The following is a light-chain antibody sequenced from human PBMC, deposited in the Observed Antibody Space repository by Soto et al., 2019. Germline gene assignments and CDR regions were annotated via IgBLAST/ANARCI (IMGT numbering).Light chain of an antibody. Sequence: IGLTHCAGALSLSPGETATLSCRASQTFXSDYLAWFGQRPGQAPRLLXVATSRRATDIPDRLSGSGSGTDFTLPIRRMEPEYFAVYYFQQFGYSTRTFGQGTKVDI. CDR1: QTFXSDY. CDR2: ATS. J-gene: IGKJ1*01. V-gene: IGKV3-20*01. CDR3: QQFGYSTRT.